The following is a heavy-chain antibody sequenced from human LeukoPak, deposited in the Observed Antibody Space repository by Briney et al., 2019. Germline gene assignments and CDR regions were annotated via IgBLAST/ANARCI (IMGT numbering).Heavy chain of an antibody. D-gene: IGHD5-18*01. V-gene: IGHV3-33*06. J-gene: IGHJ6*04. CDR1: GFTFSRYD. Sequence: QTGGSLRLTCAASGFTFSRYDMHRVRQAPGKGLEWMADVCDSGINKFYAALVSGRITISRDNSKHTLSLHRTRLGAEDTAVYYCVKEPAPYSLGDAWGKGTTVTVSS. CDR3: VKEPAPYSLGDA. CDR2: VCDSGINK.